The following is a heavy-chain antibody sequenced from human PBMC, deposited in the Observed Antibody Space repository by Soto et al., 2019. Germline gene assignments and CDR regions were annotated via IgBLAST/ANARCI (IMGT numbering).Heavy chain of an antibody. D-gene: IGHD3-10*01. CDR3: ARDRGLRVRGTNYSWFDP. CDR1: GGSISSYDYY. J-gene: IGHJ5*02. CDR2: IYYSGST. V-gene: IGHV4-30-4*01. Sequence: PSETLSLTCTVSGGSISSYDYYWSWIRQPPGKGLECIGYIYYSGSTYYNPSLKSRVTISVDTSKNQFSLKLSSVTAADTAVYYCARDRGLRVRGTNYSWFDPWGQGTLVTASS.